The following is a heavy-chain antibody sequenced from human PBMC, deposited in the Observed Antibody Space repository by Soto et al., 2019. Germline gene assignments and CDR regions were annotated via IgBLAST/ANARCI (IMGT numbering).Heavy chain of an antibody. V-gene: IGHV5-51*01. J-gene: IGHJ6*02. CDR3: ARHETRYITSENNHYYGMDF. CDR2: IFPDDSDT. Sequence: GESLKISCEASGYSFSNYWIAWVRRMPGKGLEWMGIIFPDDSDTRYSPPFEGQVTISADKSTSTAYLQWSSLKSSDTAMYYSARHETRYITSENNHYYGMDFWGHGTTVTVSS. CDR1: GYSFSNYW. D-gene: IGHD6-6*01.